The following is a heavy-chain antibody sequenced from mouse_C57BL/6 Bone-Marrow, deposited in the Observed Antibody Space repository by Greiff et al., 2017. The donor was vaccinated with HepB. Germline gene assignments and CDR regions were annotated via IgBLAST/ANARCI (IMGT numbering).Heavy chain of an antibody. CDR2: IRNKANGYTT. CDR1: GFTFTDYY. D-gene: IGHD2-4*01. Sequence: EVKLVESGGGLVQPGGSLSLSCAASGFTFTDYYMSWVRQPPGKALEWLGFIRNKANGYTTEYSASVKGRFTISRDNSQSILYLQINALRAEDSATYYCARSLYDYDGVFDYWGQGTTLTVSS. CDR3: ARSLYDYDGVFDY. V-gene: IGHV7-3*01. J-gene: IGHJ2*01.